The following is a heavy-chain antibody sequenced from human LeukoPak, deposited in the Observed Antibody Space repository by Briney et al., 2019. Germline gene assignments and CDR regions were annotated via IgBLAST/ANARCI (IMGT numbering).Heavy chain of an antibody. J-gene: IGHJ4*02. CDR3: ARKFSGDGVDY. CDR1: GYSISSGNW. D-gene: IGHD1-26*01. Sequence: ASDTLSLTCAVSGYSISSGNWWGWIRPPPGKGLEWIGYIYYSGNTYYNPSLKSRVSMSVDTSKNQFSLKLSSVTAVDTAVYYCARKFSGDGVDYWGQGTLVTVSS. V-gene: IGHV4-28*01. CDR2: IYYSGNT.